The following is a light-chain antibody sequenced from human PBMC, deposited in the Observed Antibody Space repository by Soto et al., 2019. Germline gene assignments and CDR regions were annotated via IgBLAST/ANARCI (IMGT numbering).Light chain of an antibody. CDR2: DAS. V-gene: IGKV3-11*01. J-gene: IGKJ1*01. CDR1: QSVSSN. Sequence: EIVMTQSQATLSVSPGERASLSCRASQSVSSNLAWYQQKPGQAPRLLIYDASNRATGIPARFSGSGSGTDFTLTISSLEPEDFAVYYCQQRSNWPWTFGQGTKVDI. CDR3: QQRSNWPWT.